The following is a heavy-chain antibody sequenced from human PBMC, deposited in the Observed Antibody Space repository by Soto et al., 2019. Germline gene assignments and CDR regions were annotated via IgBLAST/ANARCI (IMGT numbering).Heavy chain of an antibody. Sequence: ASVKVSCKASGYTFTSYDINWVRQATGQGLEWMGWMNPNSGNTGYAQKFQGRVTMTRNTSISTAYMELSSLRSEDTAVYYCARLRKEGVYYYYYGMDVWGQGTTVTVSS. CDR1: GYTFTSYD. CDR3: ARLRKEGVYYYYYGMDV. D-gene: IGHD3-16*01. J-gene: IGHJ6*02. V-gene: IGHV1-8*01. CDR2: MNPNSGNT.